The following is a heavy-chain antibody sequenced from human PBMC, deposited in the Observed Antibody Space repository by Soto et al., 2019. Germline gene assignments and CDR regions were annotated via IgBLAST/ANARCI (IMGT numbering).Heavy chain of an antibody. CDR3: AKDLHWFAMDV. Sequence: EVQLLESGGGLVQPGGSLRLSCVASGFPFSNYYMDWVRQAPGKGLEWVAVISGSEDNIHYADSVKGRFTISRDNSMNTLYLQMNILRADDTAIYYCAKDLHWFAMDVWGQGTTVTVSS. V-gene: IGHV3-23*01. CDR2: ISGSEDNI. CDR1: GFPFSNYY. J-gene: IGHJ6*02. D-gene: IGHD3-10*01.